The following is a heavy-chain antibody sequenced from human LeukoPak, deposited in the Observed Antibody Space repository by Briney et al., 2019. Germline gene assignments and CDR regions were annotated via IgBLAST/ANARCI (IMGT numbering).Heavy chain of an antibody. CDR3: ARVHRGYSYGRLDY. V-gene: IGHV3-48*02. J-gene: IGHJ4*02. D-gene: IGHD5-18*01. CDR1: GFAFRDYS. CDR2: ISSSDNTI. Sequence: PTGGSLRLSCAASGFAFRDYSMNWVRQAPGKGLEWVSYISSSDNTIHYADSVKGRFTISRDNAKNSLYLEMNSLRDEDTAVYYCARVHRGYSYGRLDYWGQGTLVTVSS.